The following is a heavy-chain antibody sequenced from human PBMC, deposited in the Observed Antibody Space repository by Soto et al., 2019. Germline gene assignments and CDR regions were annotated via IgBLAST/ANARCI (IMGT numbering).Heavy chain of an antibody. CDR1: GGTFSSYA. J-gene: IGHJ2*01. CDR3: ARVRYSYGFLNWYFDL. D-gene: IGHD5-18*01. Sequence: QVQLVQSGAEVKKPGSSVKVSCKASGGTFSSYAISWVRQAPGQVLEWMGGIIPIFGTANYAQKFQGRFTITADESTSTAYMELSSLRSEDTAVYYCARVRYSYGFLNWYFDLWGRGTLVTVSS. V-gene: IGHV1-69*01. CDR2: IIPIFGTA.